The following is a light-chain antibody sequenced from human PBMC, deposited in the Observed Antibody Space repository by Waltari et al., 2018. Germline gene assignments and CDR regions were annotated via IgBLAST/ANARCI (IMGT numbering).Light chain of an antibody. V-gene: IGLV2-14*03. CDR2: DVT. CDR1: SSDIGSYNY. J-gene: IGLJ2*01. Sequence: QSALTQPASVSGSPGQSITISCTGTSSDIGSYNYVSWYQQHPGKAPKVIIFDVTNRPSGVSNRFSGSKSGDTASLIISGRQGDDEADYYCSSYMDTTALELFGGGTSLTVL. CDR3: SSYMDTTALEL.